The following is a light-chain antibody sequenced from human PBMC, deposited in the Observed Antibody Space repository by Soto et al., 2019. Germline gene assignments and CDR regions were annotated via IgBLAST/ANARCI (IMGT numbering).Light chain of an antibody. J-gene: IGKJ5*01. CDR2: GAS. Sequence: EIVLTQSPGTLSLSPGERATLSCRASQSVSNNYLAWYQQKPGQAPRLLIYGASARALEIPVRFSGSGSGTEFTFTITSLQSEDFAVYFCQQYDQWPITFGQGTRLEIK. V-gene: IGKV3-15*01. CDR1: QSVSNN. CDR3: QQYDQWPIT.